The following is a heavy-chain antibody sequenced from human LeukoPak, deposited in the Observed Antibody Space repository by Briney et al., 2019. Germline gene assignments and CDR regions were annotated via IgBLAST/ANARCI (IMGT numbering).Heavy chain of an antibody. CDR3: ITHLSGWYLNY. CDR2: IKSKVDGETR. V-gene: IGHV3-15*05. Sequence: GGSLRLSCAGSGFTFSNAWMSWVRQAPGKGLEWLGRIKSKVDGETRDYAAPVKGRFTISRDDSKDTLYVQMDSLTTGDTAVYYCITHLSGWYLNYWGQGTLVTVSS. CDR1: GFTFSNAW. D-gene: IGHD6-19*01. J-gene: IGHJ4*02.